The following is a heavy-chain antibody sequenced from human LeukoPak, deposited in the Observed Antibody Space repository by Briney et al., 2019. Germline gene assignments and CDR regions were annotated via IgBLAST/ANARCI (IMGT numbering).Heavy chain of an antibody. CDR3: ARDTYYYDSCGYTRRFDP. J-gene: IGHJ5*02. CDR1: GGSFSGYY. V-gene: IGHV4-34*01. CDR2: INHSGST. Sequence: SETLSLTCAVYGGSFSGYYWSWIRQPPGKGLEWIGEINHSGSTNYNPSLKSRVTISVDTSKNQFSLKLSSVTAADTAVYYCARDTYYYDSCGYTRRFDPWGQGTLVTVSS. D-gene: IGHD3-22*01.